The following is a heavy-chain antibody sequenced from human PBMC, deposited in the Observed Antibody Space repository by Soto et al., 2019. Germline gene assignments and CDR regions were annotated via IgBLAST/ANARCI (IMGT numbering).Heavy chain of an antibody. J-gene: IGHJ4*02. CDR1: GGAFTSYY. V-gene: IGHV1-46*01. CDR3: ARARNYFDY. Sequence: ALGKVSGKAGGGAFTSYYMQWVRQASGQGLEWMGIINPSGGYTSYAQKFQGRVTMTRDTSTRTVYMELSSLRSEDTAVYYCARARNYFDYWGQGALVTVSS. CDR2: INPSGGYT.